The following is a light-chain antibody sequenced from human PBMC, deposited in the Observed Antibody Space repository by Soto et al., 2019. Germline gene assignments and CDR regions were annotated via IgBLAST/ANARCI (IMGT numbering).Light chain of an antibody. V-gene: IGLV2-18*02. CDR1: SSDVGGYNR. Sequence: QSALTQPPSVSGSPGQSVTISCTGTSSDVGGYNRVSWYRQPPGTAPKLMIYEVSSRPSGVPNRFSGSKSGNTASLTISGLQAEDEADYYCSSYTSRSTYGFGTGTKLTVL. CDR2: EVS. J-gene: IGLJ1*01. CDR3: SSYTSRSTYG.